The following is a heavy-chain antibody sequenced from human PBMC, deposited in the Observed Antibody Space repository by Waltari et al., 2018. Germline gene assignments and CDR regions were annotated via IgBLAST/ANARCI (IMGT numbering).Heavy chain of an antibody. CDR1: GYTFTSYG. J-gene: IGHJ4*02. V-gene: IGHV1-18*01. CDR2: ISAYNGDT. D-gene: IGHD3-10*01. CDR3: ARDSGYGSGSYSVDF. Sequence: QVQLVQSGAEVKKPGASVKVSCKSSGYTFTSYGITWVRQAPGQGLEWMGRISAYNGDTNHAQKLQDRVTMTTDTSTSTAYMELRSLRSDDTAVYYCARDSGYGSGSYSVDFWGQGTLVTVSS.